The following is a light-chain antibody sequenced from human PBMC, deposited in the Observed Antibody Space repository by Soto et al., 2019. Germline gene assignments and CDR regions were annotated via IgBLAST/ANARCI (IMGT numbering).Light chain of an antibody. Sequence: DIQMTQSPSSLSASVGDRVTITCRASQSISSYLNWYQQKPGKAPKLLIYAASSLQSGVPSRFSGSGSGTDFTLTISSLQPEDFATYYCQLDWAFGQGTKVEIK. CDR1: QSISSY. J-gene: IGKJ1*01. V-gene: IGKV1-39*01. CDR3: QLDWA. CDR2: AAS.